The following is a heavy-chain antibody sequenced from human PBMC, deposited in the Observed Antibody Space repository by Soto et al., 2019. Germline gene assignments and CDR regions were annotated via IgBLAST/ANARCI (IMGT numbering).Heavy chain of an antibody. V-gene: IGHV3-11*05. CDR1: GFTFRDYY. CDR3: AREYYYTMDV. CDR2: IDSSTKYT. J-gene: IGHJ6*02. Sequence: QVQLVESGGGLVRPGGSLRLSCAASGFTFRDYYMTWLRQAPGKGLEWLSYIDSSTKYTNYADSVKGRFTISRDNAKNPLYLQMNSLRSDDTAVYYCAREYYYTMDVWGQGTMVTVSS.